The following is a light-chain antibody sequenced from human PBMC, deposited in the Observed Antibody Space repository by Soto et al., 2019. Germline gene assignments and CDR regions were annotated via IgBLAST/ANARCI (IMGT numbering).Light chain of an antibody. CDR2: EAY. V-gene: IGLV2-23*01. CDR3: CSYTTTSTV. Sequence: QSALTQPASVSGSPGQSITISCTGTSTDVGSHKLVSWYQQYPGNAPKLIIFEAYKRPSGVSNRFSGSKSGSTASLTISGLQAEDEADYYCCSYTTTSTVFGGGTKVTVL. CDR1: STDVGSHKL. J-gene: IGLJ2*01.